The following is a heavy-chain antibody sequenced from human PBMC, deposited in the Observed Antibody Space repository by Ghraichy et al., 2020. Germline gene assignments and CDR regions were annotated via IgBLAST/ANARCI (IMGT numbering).Heavy chain of an antibody. V-gene: IGHV3-23*01. Sequence: GGSLRLSCAASGFTFSSYAMSWVRQAPGKGLEWVSAISGSGGSTYYADSVKGRFTISRDNSKNTLYLQMNSLRAEDTAVYYCAKVARDDSSGYYHPSGYYFDYWGQGTLVTVSA. D-gene: IGHD3-22*01. CDR1: GFTFSSYA. CDR2: ISGSGGST. CDR3: AKVARDDSSGYYHPSGYYFDY. J-gene: IGHJ4*02.